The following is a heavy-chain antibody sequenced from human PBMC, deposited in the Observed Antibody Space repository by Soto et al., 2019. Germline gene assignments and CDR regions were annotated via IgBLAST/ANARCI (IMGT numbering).Heavy chain of an antibody. CDR1: GVTFSTFA. V-gene: IGHV3-23*01. J-gene: IGHJ5*02. CDR3: AIGRHKTSGSNTWFDP. D-gene: IGHD3-22*01. CDR2: ISNTGGAT. Sequence: GGSLRLSXAVSGVTFSTFAMNWVRQAPGKGLERVSTISNTGGATFYAASVKGRFTISRDNSKNTLYLQMHSLRADDSAIYFCAIGRHKTSGSNTWFDPWGRGTQVTVSS.